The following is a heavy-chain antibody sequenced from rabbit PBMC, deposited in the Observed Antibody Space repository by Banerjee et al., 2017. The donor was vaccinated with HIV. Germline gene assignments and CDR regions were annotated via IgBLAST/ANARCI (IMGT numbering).Heavy chain of an antibody. J-gene: IGHJ6*01. CDR2: IYTGASGST. CDR1: GFSLSSSYY. Sequence: QSLEESGGGLVQPEGSLTLTCTASGFSLSSSYYLCWVRQAPGKGLEWIACIYTGASGSTAYASWAKGRFTISKPSSTTVTLQLNSLTAADTATYFCARDTSSSFSSYGMDLWGQGTLVTVS. D-gene: IGHD1-1*01. CDR3: ARDTSSSFSSYGMDL. V-gene: IGHV1S40*01.